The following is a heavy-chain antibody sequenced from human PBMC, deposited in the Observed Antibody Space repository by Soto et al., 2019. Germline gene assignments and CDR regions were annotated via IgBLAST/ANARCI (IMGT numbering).Heavy chain of an antibody. CDR3: AGGLAVAAKNWFDP. CDR1: RGSISSYY. D-gene: IGHD6-19*01. CDR2: IYYSGNT. Sequence: SETLSLTCTVSRGSISSYYWSWIRQPPGKGLEWIGYIYYSGNTNYNASLKSRVTISVDTSKNQFSLKLSSVTAADTAVYYCAGGLAVAAKNWFDPWGQGTLVTVSS. J-gene: IGHJ5*02. V-gene: IGHV4-59*01.